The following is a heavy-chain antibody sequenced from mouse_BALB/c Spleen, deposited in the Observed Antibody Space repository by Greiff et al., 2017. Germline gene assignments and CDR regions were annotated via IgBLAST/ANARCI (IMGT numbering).Heavy chain of an antibody. D-gene: IGHD1-1*01. J-gene: IGHJ2*01. Sequence: EVNVVESGGGLVQPGGSLKLSCAASGFTFSSYTMSWVRQTPEKRLEWVAYISNGGGSTYYPDTVKGRFTISRDNAKNTLYLQMSSLKSEDTAMYYCARHELRGYFDDWGQGTTLTVSS. CDR3: ARHELRGYFDD. CDR2: ISNGGGST. CDR1: GFTFSSYT. V-gene: IGHV5-12-2*01.